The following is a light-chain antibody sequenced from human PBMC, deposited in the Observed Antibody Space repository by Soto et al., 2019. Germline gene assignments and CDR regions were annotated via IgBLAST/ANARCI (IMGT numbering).Light chain of an antibody. CDR1: SSNIGAGYD. CDR2: GND. V-gene: IGLV1-40*01. CDR3: QSYDSRLSGSV. J-gene: IGLJ3*02. Sequence: QLVLTQPPSVSGAPGQRVTISCTGNSSNIGAGYDVHWYQQLPGTAPKLLIYGNDNRPSGVPDRFSGSNSGTSGSLAITGLQAEDEADYYCQSYDSRLSGSVFGGGTKLTVL.